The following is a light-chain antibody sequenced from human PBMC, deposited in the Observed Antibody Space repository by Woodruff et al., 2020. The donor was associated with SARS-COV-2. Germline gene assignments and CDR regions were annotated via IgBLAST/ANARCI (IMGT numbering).Light chain of an antibody. V-gene: IGLV2-11*01. CDR2: DVS. J-gene: IGLJ3*02. Sequence: QSVTISTTGTSSDVGGYNYVSWYQQHPGKAPKLMIYDVSKRPSGVPDRFSGSKSGNTASLTISGLQAEDEADYYCCSYAGSYTLGVFGG. CDR1: SSDVGGYNY. CDR3: CSYAGSYTLGV.